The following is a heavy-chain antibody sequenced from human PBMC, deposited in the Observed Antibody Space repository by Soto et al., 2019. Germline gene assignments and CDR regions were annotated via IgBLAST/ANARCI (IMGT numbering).Heavy chain of an antibody. J-gene: IGHJ4*02. CDR3: ARTSNTPHVDH. CDR1: GGSISSYNW. D-gene: IGHD4-4*01. V-gene: IGHV4-4*02. CDR2: IYQTGTT. Sequence: QVLLQESGPGLVKPSGTLSLTCDVSGGSISSYNWWSWVRQSPGKGLEWIGEIYQTGTTNYNPSLEERVIVTMAEPKKQFALKRTSVSAADTAVYYCARTSNTPHVDHWGQGILVTVSA.